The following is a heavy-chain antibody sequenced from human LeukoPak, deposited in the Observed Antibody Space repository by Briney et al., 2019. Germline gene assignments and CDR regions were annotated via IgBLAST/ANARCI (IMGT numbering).Heavy chain of an antibody. CDR3: ARAFGSGSQVINYFDF. J-gene: IGHJ4*02. Sequence: GGSLRLSCAASGFTFITYWMHWVRQAPGKGLVWVSSINSDGSTTTYADSVKGRFTTSRDNAKNMVYLQMNSLRAEDTAVYYCARAFGSGSQVINYFDFWGQGTLVTVSS. CDR1: GFTFITYW. CDR2: INSDGSTT. V-gene: IGHV3-74*01. D-gene: IGHD3-10*01.